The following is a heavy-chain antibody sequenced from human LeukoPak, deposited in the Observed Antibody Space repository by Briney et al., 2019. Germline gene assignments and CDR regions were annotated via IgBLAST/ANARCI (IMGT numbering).Heavy chain of an antibody. CDR2: IKQDGSEK. CDR3: AKCRSELLWFGELSS. Sequence: GGSLRLSCAASGFNLRSYWMSWVRQAPGKGLEWAANIKQDGSEKNYVDSVRGRFTISRDNSKNTLYLQMNSLRAEDTAVYYCAKCRSELLWFGELSSWGQGTLVTVSS. CDR1: GFNLRSYW. D-gene: IGHD3-10*01. J-gene: IGHJ4*02. V-gene: IGHV3-7*03.